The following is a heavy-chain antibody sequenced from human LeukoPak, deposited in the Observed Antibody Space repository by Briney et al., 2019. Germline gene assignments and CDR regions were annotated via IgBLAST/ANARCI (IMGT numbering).Heavy chain of an antibody. Sequence: SETLSLTCTVSGGSISSYYWSWIRQPAGKGLEWIGRIYTSGSTNYNPSLKSRVTISVDTSKNQFSLKLSSVTAADTAVYYCAREVSTAARPDNYYYMDVWGKGTTVTVSS. J-gene: IGHJ6*03. CDR1: GGSISSYY. CDR3: AREVSTAARPDNYYYMDV. V-gene: IGHV4-4*07. CDR2: IYTSGST. D-gene: IGHD6-6*01.